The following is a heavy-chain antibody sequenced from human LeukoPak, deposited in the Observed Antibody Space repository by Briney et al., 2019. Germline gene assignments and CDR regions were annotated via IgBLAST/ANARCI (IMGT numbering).Heavy chain of an antibody. CDR3: ARVDDSSGYYSNYYYYGMDV. CDR1: GGSISRDY. J-gene: IGHJ6*02. CDR2: IYYTGST. D-gene: IGHD3-22*01. Sequence: SETLSLTCTVSGGSISRDYWSWIRQPPGKGLEWIGYIYYTGSTNYNPSLKSRVTISVDTSKNQFSLKLSSVTAADTAVYYCARVDDSSGYYSNYYYYGMDVWGQGTTVTVSS. V-gene: IGHV4-59*01.